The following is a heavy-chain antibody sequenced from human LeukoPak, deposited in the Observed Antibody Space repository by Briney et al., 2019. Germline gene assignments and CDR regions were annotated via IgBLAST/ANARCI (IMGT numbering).Heavy chain of an antibody. D-gene: IGHD3-3*01. Sequence: GGSLRLSCAASGFTFSSYAMHWVRQAPGKGLEWVAVISYDVSNKYYADSVKGRFTISRDNSKTTLYLKMNSLRAEDTAVYSCARDGSRRGYYGWFDPWGQGTLVTVSS. J-gene: IGHJ5*02. CDR1: GFTFSSYA. CDR2: ISYDVSNK. CDR3: ARDGSRRGYYGWFDP. V-gene: IGHV3-30*01.